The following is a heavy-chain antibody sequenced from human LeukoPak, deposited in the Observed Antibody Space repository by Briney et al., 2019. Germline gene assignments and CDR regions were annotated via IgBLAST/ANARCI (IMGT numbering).Heavy chain of an antibody. CDR1: GGPFSGYF. D-gene: IGHD3-10*01. CDR3: ARRYYYNLGSFPFDF. Sequence: PSETLSLTCAVSGGPFSGYFWSWIRQSSGKGLEWIGEIHNSGTTNYNPSLSSRVTILEDTSKNQFYLNLSSVTAADTAVYYCARRYYYNLGSFPFDFWGQGTLVTVSS. V-gene: IGHV4-34*01. CDR2: IHNSGTT. J-gene: IGHJ4*02.